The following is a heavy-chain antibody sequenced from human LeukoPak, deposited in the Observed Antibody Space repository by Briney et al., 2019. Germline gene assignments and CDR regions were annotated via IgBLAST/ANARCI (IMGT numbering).Heavy chain of an antibody. CDR1: GDSISSSNW. Sequence: SETLSLTCAVSGDSISSSNWWTWVRQPPGKGLEWIGEIYHSGSTNYNPSLKSRVTISVDKSKNQFSLKLSSVTAADTAVYYCARHRYCTNGVCYLVPRAFDPWGQGTLVTVSS. D-gene: IGHD2-8*01. V-gene: IGHV4-4*02. CDR3: ARHRYCTNGVCYLVPRAFDP. CDR2: IYHSGST. J-gene: IGHJ5*02.